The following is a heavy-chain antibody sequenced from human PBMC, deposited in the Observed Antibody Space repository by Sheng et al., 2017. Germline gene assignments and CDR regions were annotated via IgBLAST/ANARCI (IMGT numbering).Heavy chain of an antibody. CDR1: GFTFSSYA. D-gene: IGHD3-16*02. V-gene: IGHV3-30*04. CDR3: ARDSMITFGGVIVISAFDI. J-gene: IGHJ3*02. CDR2: ISYDGSNK. Sequence: ESGGGVVQPGRSLRLSCAASGFTFSSYAMHWVRQAPGKGLEWVAVISYDGSNKYYADSVKGRFTISRDNSKNTLYLQMNSLRAEDTAVYYCARDSMITFGGVIVISAFDIWGQGTMVTVSS.